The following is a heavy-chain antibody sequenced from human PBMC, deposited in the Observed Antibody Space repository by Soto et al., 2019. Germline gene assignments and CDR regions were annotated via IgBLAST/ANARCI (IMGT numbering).Heavy chain of an antibody. Sequence: SETLSLTCTVSSDSVSSSSYTWGWIRQPPGKGLEWIGYIYYSGSTNYNPSLKSRVTISVDTSKNQFSLKLSSVTAADTVVYYCARGDYDFWSGYYQYYYYGMDVWGQGTTVTVSS. CDR1: SDSVSSSSYT. V-gene: IGHV4-61*01. D-gene: IGHD3-3*01. J-gene: IGHJ6*02. CDR3: ARGDYDFWSGYYQYYYYGMDV. CDR2: IYYSGST.